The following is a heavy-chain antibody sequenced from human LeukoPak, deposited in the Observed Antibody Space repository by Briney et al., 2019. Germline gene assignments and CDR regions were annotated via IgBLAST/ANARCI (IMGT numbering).Heavy chain of an antibody. V-gene: IGHV3-9*01. Sequence: PGGSLRLSCAASGFTFDDYAMHWVRQAPGKGLEWVSGISWNSGSIGYADSVKGRFTISRDNAKNSLYLQMNSLRAEDTALYYCAKDKSSYYYDSSGGAFDIWGQGTMVTVSS. CDR3: AKDKSSYYYDSSGGAFDI. CDR2: ISWNSGSI. D-gene: IGHD3-22*01. J-gene: IGHJ3*02. CDR1: GFTFDDYA.